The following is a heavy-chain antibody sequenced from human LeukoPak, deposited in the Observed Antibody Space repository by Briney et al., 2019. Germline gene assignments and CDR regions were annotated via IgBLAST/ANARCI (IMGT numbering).Heavy chain of an antibody. CDR1: GGSISNYY. J-gene: IGHJ3*02. Sequence: PSETPSLTCTVSGGSISNYYWTWIRQPPGKGLEWIGFISYSGSTSYNPSLKSRVTISLDTSKNQFSLKLSSVTAADTAVYYCARAYYFDSSGYDDAFDIWGQGTMVTVSS. CDR2: ISYSGST. CDR3: ARAYYFDSSGYDDAFDI. D-gene: IGHD3-22*01. V-gene: IGHV4-59*01.